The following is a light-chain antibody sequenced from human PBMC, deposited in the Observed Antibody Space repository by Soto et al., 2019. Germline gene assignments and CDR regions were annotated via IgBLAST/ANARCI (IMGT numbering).Light chain of an antibody. CDR1: QIINTW. J-gene: IGKJ3*01. CDR3: QQYETYSGT. CDR2: RAS. V-gene: IGKV1-5*03. Sequence: DIQMTQSPSSLSASVGDRVTITCRASQIINTWLAWYQPKPGKAPKLLIYRASNLVNGVPSRFSGSGSGTEFTLTISSLQPDDFSIYYCQQYETYSGTFGPGTKLDL.